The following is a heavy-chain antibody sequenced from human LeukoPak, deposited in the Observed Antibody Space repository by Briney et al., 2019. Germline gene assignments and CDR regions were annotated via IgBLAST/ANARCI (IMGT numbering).Heavy chain of an antibody. J-gene: IGHJ5*02. V-gene: IGHV4-59*01. CDR2: IYYSGST. D-gene: IGHD3-3*01. Sequence: QSSETLSLTCTVSGGSISSYYWSWIRQPPGKGLEWIGYIYYSGSTNYNPSLKSRVTISVDTSKNQFSLKLSSVTAADTAVYYCARGVTIFGVVTKFDPWGQGTLVTVSS. CDR3: ARGVTIFGVVTKFDP. CDR1: GGSISSYY.